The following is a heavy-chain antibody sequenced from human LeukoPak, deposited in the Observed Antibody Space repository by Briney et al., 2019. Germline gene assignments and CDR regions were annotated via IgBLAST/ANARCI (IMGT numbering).Heavy chain of an antibody. J-gene: IGHJ4*02. CDR3: AKEGGYYGSGSYYIVY. Sequence: SETLSLTCTVSGGSISSYYWSWIRQPPGKGREWIGYIYYSGSTNYNPSLKSRVTISVDTSKNQFSLKLSSVTAADTAVYYCAKEGGYYGSGSYYIVYWGQGNLVTVSS. CDR2: IYYSGST. V-gene: IGHV4-59*01. D-gene: IGHD3-10*01. CDR1: GGSISSYY.